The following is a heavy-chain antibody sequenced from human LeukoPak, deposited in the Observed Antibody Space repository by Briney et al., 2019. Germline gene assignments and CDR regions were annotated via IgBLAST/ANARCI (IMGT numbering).Heavy chain of an antibody. Sequence: GGSLRLSCAAYGFTFSSYWMSWVRQAPGKGLEWVANIKQDGSEKFYVDSVKGRFTISRDNAKNSLYLEMNSLRAEDTAVYFCARSPAVPGFVSVDYWGQGTLVTVSS. CDR1: GFTFSSYW. V-gene: IGHV3-7*01. D-gene: IGHD6-19*01. J-gene: IGHJ4*02. CDR2: IKQDGSEK. CDR3: ARSPAVPGFVSVDY.